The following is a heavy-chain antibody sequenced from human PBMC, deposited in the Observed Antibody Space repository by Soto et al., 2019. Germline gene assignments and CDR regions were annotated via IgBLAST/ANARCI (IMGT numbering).Heavy chain of an antibody. Sequence: PGGSLRLSCVASEFTFSTYNMNWVRQAPGKGLEWISYISSSGTTTYYADSVKGRFTISRDNAKNSLYLQMSSLRDEDTAMYYYARDPDYDTWRGHYTWGQGTLVTVSS. CDR2: ISSSGTTT. CDR3: ARDPDYDTWRGHYT. CDR1: EFTFSTYN. D-gene: IGHD3-3*01. J-gene: IGHJ5*02. V-gene: IGHV3-48*02.